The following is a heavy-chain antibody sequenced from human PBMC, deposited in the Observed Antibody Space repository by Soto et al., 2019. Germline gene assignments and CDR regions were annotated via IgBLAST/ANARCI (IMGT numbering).Heavy chain of an antibody. Sequence: GGSLRLSCAASGFTFSTYAMHWVRQAPGKGLEWMAVIGYDGSNKYFADSVKGRFTISRDNSKNTVFLQMNSLRAEDTAVYYCARDLKRIAPSEPRWGMDVWGQGTTVPVSS. J-gene: IGHJ6*02. V-gene: IGHV3-33*08. CDR3: ARDLKRIAPSEPRWGMDV. CDR1: GFTFSTYA. CDR2: IGYDGSNK. D-gene: IGHD6-6*01.